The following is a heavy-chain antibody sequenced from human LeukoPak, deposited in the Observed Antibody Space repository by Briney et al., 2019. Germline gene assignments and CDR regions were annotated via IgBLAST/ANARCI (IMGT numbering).Heavy chain of an antibody. V-gene: IGHV4-59*01. CDR2: IYYSGST. Sequence: SETLSLTCTVSGGSISNYYWSWIRQPPGKGLEWIGYIYYSGSTNYNPSLKSRVTISVDTSKNQFSLKLSSVTAADTAVYYCARMTTVIHFDYWGQGTLVTVSS. D-gene: IGHD4-17*01. CDR1: GGSISNYY. J-gene: IGHJ4*02. CDR3: ARMTTVIHFDY.